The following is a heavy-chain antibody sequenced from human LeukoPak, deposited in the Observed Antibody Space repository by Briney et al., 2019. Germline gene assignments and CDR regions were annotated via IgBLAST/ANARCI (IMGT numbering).Heavy chain of an antibody. J-gene: IGHJ5*02. CDR3: AREEGHCSGGSCYYWFDP. Sequence: ASVKVSCKASGYTFTSHDINWVRQATGQGLEWMGWMNPNSGNTGYAQKFQGRVTMTRNTSISTAYMELGSLTSEDTAVYYCAREEGHCSGGSCYYWFDPWGQGTLVTVSS. D-gene: IGHD2-15*01. V-gene: IGHV1-8*01. CDR2: MNPNSGNT. CDR1: GYTFTSHD.